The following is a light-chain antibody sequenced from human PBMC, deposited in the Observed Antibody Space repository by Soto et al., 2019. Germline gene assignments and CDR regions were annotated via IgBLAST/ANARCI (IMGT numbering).Light chain of an antibody. CDR2: GAS. V-gene: IGKV3D-15*01. CDR3: QQYNNWPYT. J-gene: IGKJ3*01. Sequence: MVMTQSPATLSVSPGERATLSCRASQSVSTKLAWYQQKPGQAPRLLIYGASTRATGIPARFSGSGSGTEFPLTIRSLQSEDFAVYYCQQYNNWPYTFGPGTRVDIK. CDR1: QSVSTK.